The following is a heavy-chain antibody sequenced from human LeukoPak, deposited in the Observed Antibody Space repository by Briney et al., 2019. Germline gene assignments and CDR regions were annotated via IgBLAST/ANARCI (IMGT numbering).Heavy chain of an antibody. CDR1: GFTFNTYS. CDR2: ISTTSSSI. Sequence: GGSLRLSCAASGFTFNTYSMNWVRQAPGKGLEWVSYISTTSSSIYYADSVKGRFTISRDNAKNSLYLQMSSLRAEDTAVYYCARGGYCSTTNCPHFGRWGQGTLVTVSS. CDR3: ARGGYCSTTNCPHFGR. D-gene: IGHD2-2*01. V-gene: IGHV3-48*01. J-gene: IGHJ4*02.